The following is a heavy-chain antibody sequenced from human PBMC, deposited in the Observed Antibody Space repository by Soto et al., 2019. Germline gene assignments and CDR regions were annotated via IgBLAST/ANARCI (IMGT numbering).Heavy chain of an antibody. Sequence: SETLSLTCTVSGGSISSSSYYWGWIRQPPGKGLEWIGSIYYSGSTYYNPSLKSRVTISVDTSKNQFSLKLSSVTAADTAVYYCVKGTYYYDRSGAPPRYGMDVWGQGTTVTVSS. D-gene: IGHD3-22*01. CDR2: IYYSGST. CDR1: GGSISSSSYY. J-gene: IGHJ6*02. V-gene: IGHV4-39*01. CDR3: VKGTYYYDRSGAPPRYGMDV.